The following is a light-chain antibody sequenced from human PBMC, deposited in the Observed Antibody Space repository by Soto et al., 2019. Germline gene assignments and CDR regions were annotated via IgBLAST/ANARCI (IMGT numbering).Light chain of an antibody. Sequence: EIVLTQSPGTLSLSPGERVTLACRASQSVKNNYLAWYQQKPGLAPRLLIFGASSRATGIPVRFSGSGSGTDFTLTISRLEPEDFAVYYCLQYGSSPLFTFGPGTKLDIK. CDR1: QSVKNNY. J-gene: IGKJ3*01. V-gene: IGKV3-20*01. CDR2: GAS. CDR3: LQYGSSPLFT.